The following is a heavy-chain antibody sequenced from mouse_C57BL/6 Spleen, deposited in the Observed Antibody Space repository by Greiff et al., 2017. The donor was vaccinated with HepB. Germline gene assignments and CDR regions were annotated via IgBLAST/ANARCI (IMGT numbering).Heavy chain of an antibody. CDR3: ARRGYYDYDEGFDY. D-gene: IGHD2-4*01. J-gene: IGHJ2*01. Sequence: EVKLMESGPGLVKPSQSLSLTCSVPGYSIPSGYYWNWIRQFPGNKLEWMGYISYDGSNNYNPSLKNRISITRDTSKNQFFLKLNSVTTEDTATYYCARRGYYDYDEGFDYWGQGTTLTVSS. V-gene: IGHV3-6*01. CDR1: GYSIPSGYY. CDR2: ISYDGSN.